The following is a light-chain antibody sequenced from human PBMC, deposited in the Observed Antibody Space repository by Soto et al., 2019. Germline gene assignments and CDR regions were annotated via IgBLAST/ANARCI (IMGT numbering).Light chain of an antibody. CDR3: QQYNNWPFT. CDR1: QSVSSN. CDR2: GAS. J-gene: IGKJ3*01. V-gene: IGKV3-15*01. Sequence: EIVMTXSPATLSVSPXXXATLSCRASQSVSSNLAWYQQKPGQAPRLLIYGASTRATGIPARFSGSGSGTEFTLTISSLQSEDFAVYYCQQYNNWPFTFGPGTKVDIK.